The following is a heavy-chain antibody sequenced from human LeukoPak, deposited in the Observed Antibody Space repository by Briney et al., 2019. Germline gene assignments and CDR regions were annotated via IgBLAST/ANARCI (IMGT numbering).Heavy chain of an antibody. J-gene: IGHJ4*02. Sequence: GGSLRLSCAASGFTFSPYSMMWVRQAPGKGLEWVSAISGSGGSTYYADSVKGRFTISRDNSKNTLYLQMNSLRAEDTAVYYCAKDNYDILTGYYPYFDYWGQGTLVTVSS. CDR3: AKDNYDILTGYYPYFDY. CDR1: GFTFSPYS. D-gene: IGHD3-9*01. CDR2: ISGSGGST. V-gene: IGHV3-23*01.